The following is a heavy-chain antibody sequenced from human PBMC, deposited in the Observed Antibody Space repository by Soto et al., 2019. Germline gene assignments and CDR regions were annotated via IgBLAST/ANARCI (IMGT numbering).Heavy chain of an antibody. Sequence: EVQLVESGGVLGQPGGSQRLSCAASGFTFSSYSMNWVRQAPGKGLEWVSYISSGSITIYYADSVKGRFTISRDNAKNSLYLQMNSLRDEDTAVYYCARGGSSSDNGMDVWGQGTTVTVSS. V-gene: IGHV3-48*02. CDR2: ISSGSITI. CDR3: ARGGSSSDNGMDV. D-gene: IGHD6-6*01. J-gene: IGHJ6*02. CDR1: GFTFSSYS.